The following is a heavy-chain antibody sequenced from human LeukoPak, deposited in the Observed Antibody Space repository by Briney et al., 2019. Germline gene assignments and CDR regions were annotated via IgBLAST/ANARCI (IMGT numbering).Heavy chain of an antibody. D-gene: IGHD3-10*01. CDR1: GFTLSSYA. CDR2: ISSNGGST. J-gene: IGHJ4*02. Sequence: GGSLRLSCSASGFTLSSYAMHWVRQAPGKGLEYVSAISSNGGSTYYADSVKGRFTISRDNSKNTLYLQMSSLRAEDAAVYYCVKGHYYGSGTPTFDYWGQGTLVTVSS. CDR3: VKGHYYGSGTPTFDY. V-gene: IGHV3-64D*06.